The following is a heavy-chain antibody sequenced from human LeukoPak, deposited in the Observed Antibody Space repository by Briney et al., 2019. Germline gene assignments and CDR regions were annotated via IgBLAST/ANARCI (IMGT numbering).Heavy chain of an antibody. J-gene: IGHJ4*02. CDR2: THSSGNT. Sequence: SETLSLTCTVSGGSISSSSYYWVWIRQPPGKGLEWIGNTHSSGNTYYDPSLTSRVTISVDMSKKQFSLTLSSVTATDTAVYYCARRVGGSSRSDYWGQGTLVTVSS. CDR3: ARRVGGSSRSDY. D-gene: IGHD6-13*01. CDR1: GGSISSSSYY. V-gene: IGHV4-39*01.